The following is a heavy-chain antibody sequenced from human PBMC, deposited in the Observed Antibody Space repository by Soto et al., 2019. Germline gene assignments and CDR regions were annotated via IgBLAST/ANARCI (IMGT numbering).Heavy chain of an antibody. Sequence: QLQLQESGPGLVKPSETLSLTCNVSGGSIGTRNYYWAWIRQPPGKGLEWIGSLYYSGSTYYNPSLKSRVTISGDTPKNPFSLKVTSVTAADTAVYYCARHYSSGWDYFDYWGQGTLVTVSS. V-gene: IGHV4-39*01. CDR1: GGSIGTRNYY. CDR3: ARHYSSGWDYFDY. J-gene: IGHJ4*02. CDR2: LYYSGST. D-gene: IGHD6-19*01.